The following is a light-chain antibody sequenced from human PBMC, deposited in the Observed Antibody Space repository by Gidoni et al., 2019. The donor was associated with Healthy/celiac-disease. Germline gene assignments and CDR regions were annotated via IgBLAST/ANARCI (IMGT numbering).Light chain of an antibody. Sequence: EIVLTQSPGTLSLSPGERATLSCRASQSVSSSYLAWYQQKPGQAPRLLIYGASSRATGIPDRCSGSGSGTDVTLTISRLEPEDVAVYYCQQYGSSPPITFGQGTRLEIK. CDR2: GAS. J-gene: IGKJ5*01. V-gene: IGKV3-20*01. CDR1: QSVSSSY. CDR3: QQYGSSPPIT.